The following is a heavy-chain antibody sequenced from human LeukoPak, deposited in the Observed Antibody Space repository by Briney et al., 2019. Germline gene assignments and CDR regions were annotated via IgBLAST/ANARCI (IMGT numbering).Heavy chain of an antibody. D-gene: IGHD1-26*01. CDR2: INPYSGDT. V-gene: IGHV1-2*02. Sequence: ASVKVSCKASGYSFTAYYIHWVRQAPGQGLEWMGWINPYSGDTDYAQRFQGRVTMTRDTSISTAYMELSRLRSDDTAVYYCASYSGSYSFDYWGQGTLVTVSS. J-gene: IGHJ4*02. CDR1: GYSFTAYY. CDR3: ASYSGSYSFDY.